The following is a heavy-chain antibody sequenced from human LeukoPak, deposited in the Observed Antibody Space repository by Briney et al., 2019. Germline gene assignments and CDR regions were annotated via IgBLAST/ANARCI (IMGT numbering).Heavy chain of an antibody. CDR2: TYYTGTT. J-gene: IGHJ4*02. D-gene: IGHD1-26*01. CDR3: ARVLPGGGGSPDF. V-gene: IGHV4-59*01. CDR1: GGSISPDY. Sequence: SETLSLTCTVSGGSISPDYWSWIRQPPGKGLEWIGYTYYTGTTNYNPSLKSRVTISVETSKNQFSLNLGSVTAADTAVYYCARVLPGGGGSPDFWGQGTLVTVSS.